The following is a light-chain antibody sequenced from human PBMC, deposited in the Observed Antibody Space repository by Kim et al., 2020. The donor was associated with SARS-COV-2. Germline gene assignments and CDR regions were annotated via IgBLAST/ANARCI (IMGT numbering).Light chain of an antibody. V-gene: IGKV1-9*01. CDR2: AAS. J-gene: IGKJ4*02. CDR1: QGISSH. Sequence: DIQLTQSPSFLSASVGDRVTITCRASQGISSHLAWYQQKPGKAPNLLIYAASTLQGGVPSRFSGSGSGTEFTLTISSLQPEDFATYCCQQNNSHPLTFGRGTKVDIK. CDR3: QQNNSHPLT.